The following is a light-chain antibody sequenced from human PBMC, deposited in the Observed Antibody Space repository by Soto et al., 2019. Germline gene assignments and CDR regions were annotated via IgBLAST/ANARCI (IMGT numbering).Light chain of an antibody. CDR1: QSISSY. V-gene: IGKV1-39*01. Sequence: DIQMTQSPSPLSASVGDRVYITCRTSQSISSYLHWYQAKPGKAPKRLIYVASSFESGVPSRFCGSGSGTDFTLTISSLQPEDSATYYCQQSYSTPPFNFGPGTRVDI. CDR3: QQSYSTPPFN. CDR2: VAS. J-gene: IGKJ3*01.